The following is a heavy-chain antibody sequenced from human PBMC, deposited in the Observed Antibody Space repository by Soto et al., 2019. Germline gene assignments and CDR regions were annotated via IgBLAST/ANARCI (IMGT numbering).Heavy chain of an antibody. D-gene: IGHD3-9*01. CDR3: ARDRSTADTDYYYGMDV. J-gene: IGHJ6*02. V-gene: IGHV4-59*01. CDR1: GGSISSYY. Sequence: SSETLSLTCTVSGGSISSYYWSWIRQPPGKGLEWIGYIYYSGSTNYNPSLKSRVTISVDTSKNQFSLKLSSVTAADTAVYYCARDRSTADTDYYYGMDVWGQGTTVTVSS. CDR2: IYYSGST.